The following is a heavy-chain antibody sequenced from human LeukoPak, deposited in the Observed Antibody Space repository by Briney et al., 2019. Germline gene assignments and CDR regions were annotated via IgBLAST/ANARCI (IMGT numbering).Heavy chain of an antibody. Sequence: PSETLSLTCAVYGGSFSGYYWSWIRQPPGKGLEWIGEINHSGSTNYNPSLKSRVTISVDTSKNQFSLKLSSVTAADTAVYYCARYGSGSYRYWGQGTLVTVSS. CDR1: GGSFSGYY. CDR2: INHSGST. J-gene: IGHJ4*02. CDR3: ARYGSGSYRY. V-gene: IGHV4-34*01. D-gene: IGHD3-10*01.